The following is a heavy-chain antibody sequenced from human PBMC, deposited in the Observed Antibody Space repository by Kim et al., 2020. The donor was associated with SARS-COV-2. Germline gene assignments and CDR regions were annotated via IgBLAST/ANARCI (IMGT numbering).Heavy chain of an antibody. Sequence: GGSLRLSCAASGFTFSSYSMNWVRQAPGKGLEWVSSISSSSSYIYYADSVKGRFTISRDNAKNSLYLQMNSLRAEDTAVYYCARDLHYCSSTSCYHYYYYYMDVWGKGTTVTVSS. J-gene: IGHJ6*03. CDR3: ARDLHYCSSTSCYHYYYYYMDV. V-gene: IGHV3-21*01. D-gene: IGHD2-2*01. CDR2: ISSSSSYI. CDR1: GFTFSSYS.